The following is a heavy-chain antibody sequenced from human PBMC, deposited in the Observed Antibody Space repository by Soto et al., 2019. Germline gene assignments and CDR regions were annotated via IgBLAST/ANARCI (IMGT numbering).Heavy chain of an antibody. CDR2: IIPIFGTA. D-gene: IGHD3-3*01. V-gene: IGHV1-69*13. Sequence: SVKVSCKASGGTFSSYAISWVRQAPGQGLEWMGGIIPIFGTANYAQKFQGRVTITADESTSTAYMELSSLRSEDTAVYYCARGARSAIFGVVIQPHAFDYWGQGTLVTVSS. CDR1: GGTFSSYA. CDR3: ARGARSAIFGVVIQPHAFDY. J-gene: IGHJ4*02.